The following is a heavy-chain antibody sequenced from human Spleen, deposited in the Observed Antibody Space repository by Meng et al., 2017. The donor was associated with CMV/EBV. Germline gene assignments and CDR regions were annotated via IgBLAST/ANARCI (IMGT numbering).Heavy chain of an antibody. CDR1: GGSISSYY. V-gene: IGHV4-59*01. J-gene: IGHJ5*02. CDR3: ARAPHGYNWFDP. Sequence: SETLSLTCTVSGGSISSYYWSWIRQPPGKGLEWIGYIYYSGSTNYNPSLKSRVTISVDTSKNQFSLNLNSVTAADTAVYYCARAPHGYNWFDPWGQGTLVTVSS. CDR2: IYYSGST.